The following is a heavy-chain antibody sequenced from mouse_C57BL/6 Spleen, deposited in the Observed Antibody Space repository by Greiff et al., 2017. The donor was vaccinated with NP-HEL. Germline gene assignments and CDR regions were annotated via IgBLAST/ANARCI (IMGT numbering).Heavy chain of an antibody. CDR1: GFTFSSYT. Sequence: EVQGVESGGGLVKPGGSLKLSCAASGFTFSSYTMSWVRQTPEKRLEWVATISGGGGNTYYPDSVKGRFTISRDNAKNTLYLQMSSLRSEDTALYYCARGGYYIFYAMDYWGQGTSVTVSS. CDR3: ARGGYYIFYAMDY. V-gene: IGHV5-9*01. CDR2: ISGGGGNT. J-gene: IGHJ4*01. D-gene: IGHD1-1*01.